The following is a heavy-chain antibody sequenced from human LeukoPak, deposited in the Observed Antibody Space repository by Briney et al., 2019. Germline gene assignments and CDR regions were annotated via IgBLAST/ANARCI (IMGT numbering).Heavy chain of an antibody. V-gene: IGHV3-7*01. CDR2: IKPDGGEE. J-gene: IGHJ4*02. D-gene: IGHD3-10*01. CDR1: GFTFSNYW. CDR3: ARDDGFQGVDC. Sequence: WGSLRLSCAASGFTFSNYWMNWVRQAPGKGLEWVANIKPDGGEEYYVDSLKGRFTVSRDNARNSLYLQMNSLRVEDTAIYYCARDDGFQGVDCWGQGTLVTVSS.